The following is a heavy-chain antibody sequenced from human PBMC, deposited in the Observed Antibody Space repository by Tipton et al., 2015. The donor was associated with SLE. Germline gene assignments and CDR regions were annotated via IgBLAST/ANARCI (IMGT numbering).Heavy chain of an antibody. CDR3: ATHTSSWYLSS. Sequence: TLSLTCSVSGGSISRYYCSWIRQPPGKGLEWIGFIYYSGTTNYNPSLGSRVTMSVDTSKNQFSLRLSSVTAADTAVYYCATHTSSWYLSSWGQGTLVTVSS. D-gene: IGHD6-13*01. CDR1: GGSISRYY. CDR2: IYYSGTT. V-gene: IGHV4-59*08. J-gene: IGHJ5*02.